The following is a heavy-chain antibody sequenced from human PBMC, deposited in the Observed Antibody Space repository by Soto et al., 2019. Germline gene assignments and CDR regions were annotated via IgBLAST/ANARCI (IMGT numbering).Heavy chain of an antibody. D-gene: IGHD1-26*01. CDR1: GYSFTSYW. V-gene: IGHV5-51*01. CDR2: IDPGDSDT. Sequence: GESLKISCKGSGYSFTSYWISWVRQMPGKGLEWMGIIDPGDSDTSYSPSFQGQVTISADKSISTAYLQWSSLKASDTAMYYCARSAGAGSYYYYGMDVWGQGTTVTVSS. J-gene: IGHJ6*02. CDR3: ARSAGAGSYYYYGMDV.